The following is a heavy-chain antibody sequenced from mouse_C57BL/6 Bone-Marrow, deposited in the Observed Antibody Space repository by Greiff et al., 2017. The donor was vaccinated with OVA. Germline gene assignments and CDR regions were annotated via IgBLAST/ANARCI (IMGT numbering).Heavy chain of an antibody. Sequence: QVQLKQSGAELVKPGASVKMSCKASGYTFTSYWITWVMQRPGQGLEWIGDIYPGSGSTNYNKKFKSKATLTVDTSSNTAYMQLSSLTYKDSAVYYCAREDDYDGFAYWGQGTLVTVSA. CDR1: GYTFTSYW. CDR2: IYPGSGST. J-gene: IGHJ3*01. V-gene: IGHV1-55*01. D-gene: IGHD2-4*01. CDR3: AREDDYDGFAY.